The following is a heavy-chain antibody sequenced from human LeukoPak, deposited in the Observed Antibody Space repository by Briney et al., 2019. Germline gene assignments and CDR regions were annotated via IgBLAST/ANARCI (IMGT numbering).Heavy chain of an antibody. CDR1: GGTFSSYA. D-gene: IGHD1-7*01. CDR3: AREGRTGTTGY. V-gene: IGHV1-69*04. Sequence: SVKVSCKASGGTFSSYAISWVRQAPGQGLEWMGRIIPILGIANYAQKFQGRVTITADKSTSTAYMELSSLRSEDTAVYCCAREGRTGTTGYWGQGTLVTVSS. CDR2: IIPILGIA. J-gene: IGHJ4*02.